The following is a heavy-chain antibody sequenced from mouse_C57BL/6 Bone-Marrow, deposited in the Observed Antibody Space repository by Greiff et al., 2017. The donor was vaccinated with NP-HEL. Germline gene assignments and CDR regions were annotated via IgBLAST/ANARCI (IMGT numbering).Heavy chain of an antibody. CDR1: GYTFTDYE. Sequence: VQLQQSGAELVRPGASVTLSCKASGYTFTDYEMHWVKQTPVHGLEWIGAIDPENGGTAYNQKFKGKAILTADKSSSTAYMQLRSLTSEDSAVYDCTRAPGVDDYDGGGYYFDYWGQGTTLTVSS. CDR3: TRAPGVDDYDGGGYYFDY. D-gene: IGHD2-4*01. CDR2: IDPENGGT. J-gene: IGHJ2*01. V-gene: IGHV1-15*01.